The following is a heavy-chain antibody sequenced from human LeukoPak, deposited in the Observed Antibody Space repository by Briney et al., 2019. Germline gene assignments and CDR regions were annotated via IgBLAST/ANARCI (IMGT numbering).Heavy chain of an antibody. V-gene: IGHV3-30-3*01. Sequence: PGRSLRLSCAASGFTFSSYAMHWVRQAPGKGLEWVAVISYDGSNKYYADSVKGRFTISRDNSKNTLYLQMNSLRAEDTAVYYCARDLGNRRDGYDGWGQGTLVTVSS. CDR2: ISYDGSNK. CDR1: GFTFSSYA. J-gene: IGHJ4*02. CDR3: ARDLGNRRDGYDG. D-gene: IGHD5-24*01.